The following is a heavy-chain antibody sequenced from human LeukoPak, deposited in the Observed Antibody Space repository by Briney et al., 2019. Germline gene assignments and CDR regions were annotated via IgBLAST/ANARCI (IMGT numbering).Heavy chain of an antibody. CDR2: ISGSGGST. D-gene: IGHD3-22*01. CDR1: GFTFSSYA. CDR3: AKTYYYDSGGYYPLDY. Sequence: GASLRLSCAASGFTFSSYAISWVRQAPGKGLEWVSAISGSGGSTYYADSVKGRFTISRDNSKNTLYLQMNSLRAEDTAVYYCAKTYYYDSGGYYPLDYWGQGTLVTVSS. V-gene: IGHV3-23*01. J-gene: IGHJ4*02.